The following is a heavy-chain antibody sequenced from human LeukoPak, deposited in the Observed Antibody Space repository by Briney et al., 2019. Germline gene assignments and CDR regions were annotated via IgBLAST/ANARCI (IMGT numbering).Heavy chain of an antibody. CDR1: DYTFTSYG. CDR2: ISAYNGNT. CDR3: ARDRYSCGGDCYYFDY. Sequence: ASVKVSCKASDYTFTSYGISWVRQAPGQGLEWMGWISAYNGNTNYAQKLQGRVTMTRNTSISTAYMELSSLRSEDTAVYYCARDRYSCGGDCYYFDYWGQGTLVTVSS. J-gene: IGHJ4*02. V-gene: IGHV1-18*01. D-gene: IGHD2-21*02.